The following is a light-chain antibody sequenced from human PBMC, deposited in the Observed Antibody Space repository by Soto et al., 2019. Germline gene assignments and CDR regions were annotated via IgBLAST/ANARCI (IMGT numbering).Light chain of an antibody. Sequence: DIVMTQSPDSLAVSLGERATINCKSSQSVLYSSNNKNFLAWYQQKPGQHPKLLIYWASTRESGVPDRFSGSGSGTDFTLTISSLQAEDVAVYYCQQSYGTPYTFGQGTKLEIK. V-gene: IGKV4-1*01. CDR3: QQSYGTPYT. CDR1: QSVLYSSNNKNF. CDR2: WAS. J-gene: IGKJ2*01.